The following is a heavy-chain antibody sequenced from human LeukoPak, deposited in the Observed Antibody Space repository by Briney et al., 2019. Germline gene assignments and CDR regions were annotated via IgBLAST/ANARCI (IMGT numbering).Heavy chain of an antibody. V-gene: IGHV3-7*01. Sequence: GGSLRLSCAASGFTLSSYWMSWVRQAPGRGLEWVANIKQDGSEMFYVDSVKGRFTISRDNAENSLYLQMNSLRAEDTAVYYCARGPRLGIGPFDYWGQGTLVTVSS. D-gene: IGHD7-27*01. CDR1: GFTLSSYW. J-gene: IGHJ4*02. CDR3: ARGPRLGIGPFDY. CDR2: IKQDGSEM.